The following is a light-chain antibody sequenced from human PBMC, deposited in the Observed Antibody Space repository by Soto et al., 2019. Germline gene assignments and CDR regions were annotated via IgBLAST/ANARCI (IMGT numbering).Light chain of an antibody. V-gene: IGKV3-11*01. CDR2: GAS. CDR3: QQRRSWPPTIT. Sequence: EIMMTQSPATLSVSPGERATLSCRAIQSVSSSLAWYQQKPGQAPRLLIFGASSRATGTPDRFSGSGSGTDFTLAISSLEPEDFAVYYCQQRRSWPPTITFGQGTRLEIK. J-gene: IGKJ5*01. CDR1: QSVSSS.